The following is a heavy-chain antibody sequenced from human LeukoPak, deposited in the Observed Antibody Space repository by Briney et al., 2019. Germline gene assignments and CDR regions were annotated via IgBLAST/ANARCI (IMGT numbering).Heavy chain of an antibody. V-gene: IGHV4-34*01. CDR2: IYHSGTT. Sequence: SETLSLTCAVYGGSFSGYYWSWIRQPPGKGLEWIGSIYHSGTTYYNPSLKSRVTMSLDTSKNQFSLKLSSVTAADMAVYYCARSYCGGDCYSLGWFDPWGQGALVTVSS. D-gene: IGHD2-21*01. J-gene: IGHJ5*02. CDR1: GGSFSGYY. CDR3: ARSYCGGDCYSLGWFDP.